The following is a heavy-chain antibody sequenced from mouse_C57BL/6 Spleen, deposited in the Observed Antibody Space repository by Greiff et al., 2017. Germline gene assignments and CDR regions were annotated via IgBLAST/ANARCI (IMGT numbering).Heavy chain of an antibody. CDR3: ARRSLFAY. D-gene: IGHD6-2*01. V-gene: IGHV1-42*01. CDR2: INPSTGGT. J-gene: IGHJ3*01. CDR1: GYSFTGYY. Sequence: EVQGVESGPELVKPGASVKISCKASGYSFTGYYMNWVKQSPEKSLEWIGEINPSTGGTTYNQKFKAKATLTVDKSSSTAYMQLKSLTSEDSAVYYCARRSLFAYWGQGTLVTVSA.